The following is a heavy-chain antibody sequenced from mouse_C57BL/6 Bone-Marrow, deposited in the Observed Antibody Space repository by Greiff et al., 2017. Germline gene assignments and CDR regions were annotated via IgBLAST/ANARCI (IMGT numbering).Heavy chain of an antibody. J-gene: IGHJ4*01. V-gene: IGHV1-63*01. CDR3: ARGFFGSMDY. D-gene: IGHD6-1*01. Sequence: QVQLQQSGAELVRPGTSVKMSCTASGYTFTNYWIGWAKQRPGHGLEWIGDIYPGGGSTNYNEKFKGKATLTADKSSSTAYMQFSSLTSEDSAIYYCARGFFGSMDYWGQGTSVTVSS. CDR2: IYPGGGST. CDR1: GYTFTNYW.